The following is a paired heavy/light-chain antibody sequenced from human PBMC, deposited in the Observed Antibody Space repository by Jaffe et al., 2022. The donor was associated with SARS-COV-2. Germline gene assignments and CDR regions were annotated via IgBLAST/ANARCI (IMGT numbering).Heavy chain of an antibody. CDR2: INPSGDST. Sequence: QVQLVQSGAEVKKPGASVNISCKASGFTFTTDYMHWVRQAPGQGLEWMGLINPSGDSTSYAQKFQGRVTMTRDTSTSTVYMDLSSLRSQDTAVYYCARGLGVGARGDAFDIWGQGTMVIVSS. CDR3: ARGLGVGARGDAFDI. CDR1: GFTFTTDY. V-gene: IGHV1-46*01. J-gene: IGHJ3*02. D-gene: IGHD2-8*01.
Light chain of an antibody. Sequence: DIQMTQSPSSLSASVGDRVTITCRASQRISSYLSWYQHKPGKAPKLLIFAASSLHTGVPSRFSGRGSGTDFTLTISSLQPEDFATYYCQQTYSTPRTFGQGTKLEIK. CDR1: QRISSY. V-gene: IGKV1-39*01. CDR3: QQTYSTPRT. J-gene: IGKJ2*02. CDR2: AAS.